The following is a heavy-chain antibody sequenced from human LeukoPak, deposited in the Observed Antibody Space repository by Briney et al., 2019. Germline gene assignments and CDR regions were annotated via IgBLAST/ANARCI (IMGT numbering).Heavy chain of an antibody. D-gene: IGHD3-22*01. CDR3: ARVGSLMSTGYFKGDC. Sequence: ASVKVSCKASGYTFTSYGISWVRQAPGKGLEWMGWISGSSGNTDYVQKLQGRVTMTTDTSTSTAYMELRSLGSDDTAVYYCARVGSLMSTGYFKGDCWGQGTLVTVSS. V-gene: IGHV1-18*01. CDR2: ISGSSGNT. J-gene: IGHJ4*02. CDR1: GYTFTSYG.